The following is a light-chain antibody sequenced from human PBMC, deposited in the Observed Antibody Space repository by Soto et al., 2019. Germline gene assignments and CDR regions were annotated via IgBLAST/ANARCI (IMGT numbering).Light chain of an antibody. V-gene: IGKV3D-20*02. CDR2: DAS. Sequence: EIVLTQSPATLSSSPGERATLSCRASHRVSSSYLAWYQHKPGQPPRLLIYDASTRATGIPSRFSGTGSGTDFTLTISSLQPEDFATYYCQQSFITPHTFGQGTKV. CDR1: HRVSSSY. J-gene: IGKJ2*01. CDR3: QQSFITPHT.